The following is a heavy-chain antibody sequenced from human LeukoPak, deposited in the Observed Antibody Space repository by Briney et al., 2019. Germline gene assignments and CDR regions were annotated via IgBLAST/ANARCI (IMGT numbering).Heavy chain of an antibody. J-gene: IGHJ3*02. D-gene: IGHD3-9*01. CDR3: ASRLRYIDDAFDI. CDR2: IYTSGST. Sequence: SQTLPLTCTVSGGSISSGSYYWRWIRQPAGKGLEWIGRIYTSGSTNYNPSLKSRVTISVDTSKNQFSLKLSSVTAADTAVYYCASRLRYIDDAFDIWGQGTMVTVSS. V-gene: IGHV4-61*02. CDR1: GGSISSGSYY.